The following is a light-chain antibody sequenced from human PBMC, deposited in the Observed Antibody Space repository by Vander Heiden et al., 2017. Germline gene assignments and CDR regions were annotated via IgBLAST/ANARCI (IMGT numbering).Light chain of an antibody. Sequence: SSELTQDPAVSVALGQTVRITCQGDSLRSYYASWYQQKPGQAPVLVIYGKNNRPSGIPDRFSGSSSGTTASFTITGAQAEDEADYYCNSRDSSSNHLRVCGGGTKLTGL. CDR1: SLRSYY. CDR2: GKN. J-gene: IGLJ2*01. CDR3: NSRDSSSNHLRV. V-gene: IGLV3-19*01.